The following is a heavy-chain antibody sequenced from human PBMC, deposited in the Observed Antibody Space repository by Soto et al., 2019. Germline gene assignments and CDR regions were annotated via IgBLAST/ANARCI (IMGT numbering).Heavy chain of an antibody. CDR3: ATEVGATVFDY. V-gene: IGHV3-30-3*01. CDR2: FLYDGTSK. CDR1: GFTFSSYT. Sequence: QVQLVESGGGVVQPGRSLRLSCAASGFTFSSYTMHWVRQAPGKGLEWVALFLYDGTSKYYADSVKGRFTISRDNSKNTLHLQMDSLRAEDTAVYYCATEVGATVFDYWGQGTLVTVSS. J-gene: IGHJ4*02. D-gene: IGHD1-26*01.